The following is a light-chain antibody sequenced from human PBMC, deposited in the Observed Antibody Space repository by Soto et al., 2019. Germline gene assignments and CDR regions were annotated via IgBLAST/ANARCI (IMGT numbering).Light chain of an antibody. CDR3: CSYAGSLYV. Sequence: QSALTQPRSVSGSPGQSVTISCTGSSSDVGAYNYVSWYQQHPGKAPKLMISDVSKRSSGLPDRFSGYKSGNPASLTISGLQADYEADYYCCSYAGSLYVFGTGHKLTVL. CDR1: SSDVGAYNY. J-gene: IGLJ1*01. V-gene: IGLV2-11*01. CDR2: DVS.